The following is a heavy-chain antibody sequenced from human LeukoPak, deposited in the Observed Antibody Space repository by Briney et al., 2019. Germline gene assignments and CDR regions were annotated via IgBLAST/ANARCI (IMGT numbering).Heavy chain of an antibody. CDR3: ARDGYCSSTSCPLDYYYYYGMDV. J-gene: IGHJ6*02. CDR1: GYTFTSYG. V-gene: IGHV1-18*01. D-gene: IGHD2-2*03. CDR2: ISAYNGNT. Sequence: ASVKVSCKASGYTFTSYGISWVRQAPGQGLEWMGWISAYNGNTNYAQKLQGRVTMTTDTSTSTAYMELRSLRSDDTAVYYCARDGYCSSTSCPLDYYYYYGMDVWGQGTTVTVSS.